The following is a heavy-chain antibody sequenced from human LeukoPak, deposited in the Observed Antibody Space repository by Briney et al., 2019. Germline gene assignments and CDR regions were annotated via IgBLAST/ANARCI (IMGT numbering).Heavy chain of an antibody. CDR1: GYTFTGYY. CDR3: ARVPPYYYDSSGYYFAY. CDR2: INPNSGGT. J-gene: IGHJ4*02. Sequence: ASVKVSCKASGYTFTGYYMHWVRQAPGQGLEWMGRINPNSGGTNYAQKFQGRVTMTRDTSISTAYMELSRLRSDDTAVYYCARVPPYYYDSSGYYFAYWGQGTLVTVS. D-gene: IGHD3-22*01. V-gene: IGHV1-2*06.